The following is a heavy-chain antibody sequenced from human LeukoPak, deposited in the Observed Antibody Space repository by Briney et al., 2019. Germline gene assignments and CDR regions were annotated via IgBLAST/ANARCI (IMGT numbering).Heavy chain of an antibody. J-gene: IGHJ4*02. CDR3: ARAGGTDGFDY. V-gene: IGHV3-23*01. D-gene: IGHD5-24*01. CDR2: ISGSGGTGT. CDR1: GFTFSSYA. Sequence: GGSLRLSCAASGFTFSSYAMSWVRQAPGKGLEWVSTISGSGGTGTYYADSVKGRFTISRDNSKSTLYLPMNSLRAEDTAVYYCARAGGTDGFDYWGQGTLVTVSS.